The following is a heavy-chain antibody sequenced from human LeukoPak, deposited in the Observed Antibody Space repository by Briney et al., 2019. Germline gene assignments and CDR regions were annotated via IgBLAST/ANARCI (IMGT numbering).Heavy chain of an antibody. Sequence: GGSLRLSCAPSGFTFSSYAMNWVREAPGKALEWVSAISGSGDSTYYADSVKGRFTISRDNSKNTLYLQMNRLGAEDTAVYYCAKDAPYYYDSSGYGGAFDIWGQGTMVTVSS. J-gene: IGHJ3*02. CDR2: ISGSGDST. V-gene: IGHV3-23*01. D-gene: IGHD3-22*01. CDR3: AKDAPYYYDSSGYGGAFDI. CDR1: GFTFSSYA.